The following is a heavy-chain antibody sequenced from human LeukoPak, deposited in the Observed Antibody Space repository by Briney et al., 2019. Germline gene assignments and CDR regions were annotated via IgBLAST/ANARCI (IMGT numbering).Heavy chain of an antibody. Sequence: ASVKVSCKASGYTFPSYYMHWVRQAPGQGLEWMGIINPSGGSTSYAQKFQGRVTMTRDTSTSTVYMELSSLRSEDTAVYYCARDSALAGYCSSTSCYGPWFDPWGQGTLVTVSS. V-gene: IGHV1-46*01. CDR3: ARDSALAGYCSSTSCYGPWFDP. D-gene: IGHD2-2*01. CDR2: INPSGGST. J-gene: IGHJ5*02. CDR1: GYTFPSYY.